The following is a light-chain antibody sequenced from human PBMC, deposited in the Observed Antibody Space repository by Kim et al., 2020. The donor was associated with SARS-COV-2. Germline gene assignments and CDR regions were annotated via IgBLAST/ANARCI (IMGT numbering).Light chain of an antibody. V-gene: IGKV1-33*01. Sequence: LSASVGDRVTITCQASQDISNYLNWYQQKPGKAPKLLIYDASNLETGVPSRFSGSGSGTDFTFTISSLQPEDIATYYCQQYDNLITFGQGTRLEIK. CDR2: DAS. J-gene: IGKJ5*01. CDR3: QQYDNLIT. CDR1: QDISNY.